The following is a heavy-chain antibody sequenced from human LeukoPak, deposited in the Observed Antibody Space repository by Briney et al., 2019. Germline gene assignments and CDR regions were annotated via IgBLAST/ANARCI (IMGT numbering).Heavy chain of an antibody. CDR3: ATSPPSGWRSRGPHFDY. V-gene: IGHV3-23*01. CDR1: GFTLSSYA. Sequence: GGSLRLSCAASGFTLSSYAMSWVRQAPGKGLEWVSAISGSGGSTYYADSVKGRFTISRDNSKNTLYLQMNSLRAEDTAVYYCATSPPSGWRSRGPHFDYWGQGTLVTVSS. D-gene: IGHD6-19*01. J-gene: IGHJ4*02. CDR2: ISGSGGST.